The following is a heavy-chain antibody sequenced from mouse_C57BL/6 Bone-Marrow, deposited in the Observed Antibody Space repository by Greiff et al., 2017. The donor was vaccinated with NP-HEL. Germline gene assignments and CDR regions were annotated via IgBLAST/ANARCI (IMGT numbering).Heavy chain of an antibody. CDR1: GYTFTSYW. V-gene: IGHV1-52*01. CDR3: ARRGSSGAMDY. Sequence: QVQLQQPGAELVRPGSSVKLSCKASGYTFTSYWMHWVKQRPIQGLEWIGNIDPSDSETKYNQKFKDKATLTVDKSSSTAYLQLSSLTSEDSAVYYCARRGSSGAMDYWGQGTSVTVSS. CDR2: IDPSDSET. D-gene: IGHD3-1*01. J-gene: IGHJ4*01.